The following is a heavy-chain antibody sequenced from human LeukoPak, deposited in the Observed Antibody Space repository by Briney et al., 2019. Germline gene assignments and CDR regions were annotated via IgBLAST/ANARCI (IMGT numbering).Heavy chain of an antibody. J-gene: IGHJ6*03. V-gene: IGHV4-31*03. CDR3: ARDVACSDTTCFYYMDV. D-gene: IGHD2-2*01. CDR1: GGSISSGGYY. CDR2: IYYSGT. Sequence: SETLSLTCTVSGGSISSGGYYWTWIRQHPGKGLEWIGYIYYSGTYYNPSLKSRVSISEDTSKNQFSLKLTSVTAADTAVYYCARDVACSDTTCFYYMDVWGKGTTVTVSS.